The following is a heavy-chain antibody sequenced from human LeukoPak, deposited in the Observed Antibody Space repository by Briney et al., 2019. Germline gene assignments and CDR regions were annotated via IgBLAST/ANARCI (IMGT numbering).Heavy chain of an antibody. CDR1: GGSINSYY. Sequence: SETLSLTCTVSGGSINSYYWNWIRQPAGKGLEWIGRIYTSGSTNYNSSLKSRVTMSLDTSKSQFSLRLSSVTAADTAVYFCARHPFATPFDYWGPGTLVTVSS. CDR3: ARHPFATPFDY. D-gene: IGHD2-15*01. J-gene: IGHJ4*02. CDR2: IYTSGST. V-gene: IGHV4-4*07.